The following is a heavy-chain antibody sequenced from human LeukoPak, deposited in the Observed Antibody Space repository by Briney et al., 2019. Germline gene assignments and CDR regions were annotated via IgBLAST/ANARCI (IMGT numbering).Heavy chain of an antibody. J-gene: IGHJ4*02. Sequence: SVKVSCKASGGTFSSYAISWVRQAPGQGLEWMGGIIPIFGTANYAQKFQGRVTITADESTSTAYMELSSLRSEDTAVYYCARSGFWSGYPFDYWGQGTLVTVSS. CDR2: IIPIFGTA. CDR3: ARSGFWSGYPFDY. V-gene: IGHV1-69*13. CDR1: GGTFSSYA. D-gene: IGHD3-3*01.